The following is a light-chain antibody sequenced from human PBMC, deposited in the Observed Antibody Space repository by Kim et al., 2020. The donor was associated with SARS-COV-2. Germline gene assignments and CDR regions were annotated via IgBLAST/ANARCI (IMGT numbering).Light chain of an antibody. V-gene: IGLV1-51*01. CDR2: DNT. J-gene: IGLJ1*01. CDR3: GTWDNSLSAYV. Sequence: GQSVTISGAGSNSNIGNNYVSWYQQLPGTAPKLLIYDNTKRPSGIPDRFSGSKSGTSATLGITGLQTGDEADYYCGTWDNSLSAYVFATGTKVTVL. CDR1: NSNIGNNY.